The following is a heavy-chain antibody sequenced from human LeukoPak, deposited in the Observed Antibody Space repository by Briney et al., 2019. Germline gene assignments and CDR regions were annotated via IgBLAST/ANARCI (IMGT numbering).Heavy chain of an antibody. CDR1: GGSISSHY. Sequence: SETLSLTCTVSGGSISSHYWSWIRQPLGKGLEWIGYIYYSGSTNYNPSLKSRVTISVDTTKNQFSLKLSSVTAADTAVYYCARARGYSYGFDYWGQGTLVTVSS. D-gene: IGHD5-18*01. J-gene: IGHJ4*02. V-gene: IGHV4-59*11. CDR2: IYYSGST. CDR3: ARARGYSYGFDY.